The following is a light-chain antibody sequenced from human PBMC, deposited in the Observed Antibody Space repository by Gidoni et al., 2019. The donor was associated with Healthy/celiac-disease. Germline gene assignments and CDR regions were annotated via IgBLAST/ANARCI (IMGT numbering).Light chain of an antibody. CDR1: QGISNY. CDR2: AAS. J-gene: IGKJ1*01. V-gene: IGKV1-27*01. CDR3: QKYNSAPPT. Sequence: DIQLTHSPSSLSASVGDRVTITCRASQGISNYLAWYQQKPGKVPKLLIYAASTLQSGVPSRFSGRGSGTDVTLTISSLQPEDVATYYCQKYNSAPPTFGQGTKVEIK.